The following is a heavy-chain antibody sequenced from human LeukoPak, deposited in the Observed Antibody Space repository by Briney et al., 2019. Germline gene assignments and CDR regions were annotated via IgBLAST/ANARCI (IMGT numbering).Heavy chain of an antibody. CDR3: ARTGGSSSGRYFDY. V-gene: IGHV3-49*04. CDR2: IRRKVYGGTT. J-gene: IGHJ4*02. D-gene: IGHD6-6*01. CDR1: GFTFGDYA. Sequence: GRSLRLSCTVSGFTFGDYAMSWVRQAPGKGLEWVGSIRRKVYGGTTEYAASVKGTFTISRDGSKSIAYLQMNSLKTEDTAVYYCARTGGSSSGRYFDYWGQGTLVTVSS.